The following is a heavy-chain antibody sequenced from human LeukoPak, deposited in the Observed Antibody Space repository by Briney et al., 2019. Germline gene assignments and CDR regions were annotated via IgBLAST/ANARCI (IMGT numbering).Heavy chain of an antibody. J-gene: IGHJ3*02. V-gene: IGHV4-59*08. CDR3: ARHAGQWPAFHDFDI. Sequence: PSETLSLTCTVSGASSSSYYWSWIRQPPGKGLEWIGYIHYGGTTNHNPSLKSRLTISLDTSKNQFSLKMNSVTAADTAVYYCARHAGQWPAFHDFDIWGQGTMVTVSS. CDR2: IHYGGTT. D-gene: IGHD6-19*01. CDR1: GASSSSYY.